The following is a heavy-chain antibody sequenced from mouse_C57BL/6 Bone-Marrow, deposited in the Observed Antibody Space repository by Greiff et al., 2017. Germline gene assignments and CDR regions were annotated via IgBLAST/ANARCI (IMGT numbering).Heavy chain of an antibody. J-gene: IGHJ2*01. CDR2: INSDGGST. D-gene: IGHD3-2*02. V-gene: IGHV5-2*01. Sequence: EVMLVESGGGLVQPGESLKLSCESNEYEFPSHDMSWVRKTPEKRLELVAAINSDGGSTYYPDTMERRCITSRDNTKKTLYRQMSSLRSEDTALYYCARQRRNSSGYDWGQGTTLTVSS. CDR1: EYEFPSHD. CDR3: ARQRRNSSGYD.